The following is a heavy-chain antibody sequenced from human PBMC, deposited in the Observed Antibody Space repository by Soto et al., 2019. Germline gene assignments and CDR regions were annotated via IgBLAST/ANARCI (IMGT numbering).Heavy chain of an antibody. Sequence: QVQLVQSGAEVKKPGASVKVSCKTSGYTFTSYHISWVRQAPGQGLEWMAWISAYNTNTNYAQKFQGRVSMTRDTLTSTAYMELRSLRSDDTGVYYCARDTPPAAYWGQGTLVTVSS. V-gene: IGHV1-18*01. CDR1: GYTFTSYH. CDR2: ISAYNTNT. CDR3: ARDTPPAAY. J-gene: IGHJ4*02.